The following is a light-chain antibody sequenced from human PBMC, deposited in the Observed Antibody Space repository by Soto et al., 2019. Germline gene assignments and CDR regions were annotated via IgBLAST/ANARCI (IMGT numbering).Light chain of an antibody. CDR1: QSISSW. J-gene: IGKJ2*01. CDR3: QQYNSYSYT. V-gene: IGKV1-5*01. Sequence: QSPSTLSASVGDRVTITCRASQSISSWLAWYQQKPGKAPKLLIYDASSLESGVPSRFSGSGSGTEFTLTISSLQPDDFATYYCQQYNSYSYTFGQGTKVDIK. CDR2: DAS.